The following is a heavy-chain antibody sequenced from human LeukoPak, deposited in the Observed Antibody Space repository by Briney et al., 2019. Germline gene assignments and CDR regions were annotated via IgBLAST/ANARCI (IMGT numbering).Heavy chain of an antibody. Sequence: GGSLRLSCAASGFTFSSYAMSWVRQAPGKGLVGVSRINRDGSNTDYADSVKGRFTISRDNAKNTLYLQMNSLSAEDTAVYYCAREETMGYWGQGTLVTVSS. CDR3: AREETMGY. J-gene: IGHJ4*02. V-gene: IGHV3-74*01. CDR1: GFTFSSYA. CDR2: INRDGSNT. D-gene: IGHD3-10*01.